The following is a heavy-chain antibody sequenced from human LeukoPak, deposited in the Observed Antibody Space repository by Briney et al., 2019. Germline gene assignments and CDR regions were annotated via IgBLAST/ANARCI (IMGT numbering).Heavy chain of an antibody. J-gene: IGHJ6*02. CDR3: ARGGIAAAGSPDYYYYYGMDV. D-gene: IGHD6-13*01. V-gene: IGHV4-38-2*02. CDR1: GYSISSGYY. Sequence: SETLSLTCTVSGYSISSGYYWGWIRQPPGKGLEWIGSIYHSGSTYYNPSLKSRVTISVDTSKNQFSLKLSSVTAADTAVYYCARGGIAAAGSPDYYYYYGMDVWGQGTTVTVSS. CDR2: IYHSGST.